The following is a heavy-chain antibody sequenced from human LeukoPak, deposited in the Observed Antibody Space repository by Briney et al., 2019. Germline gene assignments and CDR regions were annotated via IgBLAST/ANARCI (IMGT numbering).Heavy chain of an antibody. CDR1: GGSISSNNYY. J-gene: IGHJ5*02. Sequence: SETLSLTCTVSGGSISSNNYYWGWVRQPPGKGLEWIGSIYYSGATYYNPSLKSRVTISVDTSKNQFSLKLSSVTAADTAVYYCARRYGDYGNWFDPWGQGTLVTVSS. V-gene: IGHV4-39*07. D-gene: IGHD4-17*01. CDR2: IYYSGAT. CDR3: ARRYGDYGNWFDP.